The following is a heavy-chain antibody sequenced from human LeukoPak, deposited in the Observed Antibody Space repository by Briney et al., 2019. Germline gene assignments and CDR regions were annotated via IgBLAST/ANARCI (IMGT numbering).Heavy chain of an antibody. CDR1: GYTFTGYY. V-gene: IGHV1-69*13. J-gene: IGHJ5*02. D-gene: IGHD3-3*01. CDR3: ACHYERDWFDP. CDR2: IIPIFGTA. Sequence: ASVKVSCKASGYTFTGYYMHWVRQAPGQGLEWMGGIIPIFGTANYAQKFQGRVTITADESTSTAYMELSSLRSEDTAVYYCACHYERDWFDPWGQGTLVTVSS.